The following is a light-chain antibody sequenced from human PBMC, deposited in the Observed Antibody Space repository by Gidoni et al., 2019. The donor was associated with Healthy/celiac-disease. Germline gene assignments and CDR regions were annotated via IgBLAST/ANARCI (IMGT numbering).Light chain of an antibody. CDR3: MQALQTPPYT. V-gene: IGKV2-28*01. Sequence: DIVMIQSPLSLPVTPGEPASISCRSSQSLLHSNGYNYLDWYLQKPGQSPQLLIYLGSNRASGVPDRFSGSGSGTDFTLKISRAEAEDVGVYYCMQALQTPPYTFGQGTKLEIK. CDR1: QSLLHSNGYNY. CDR2: LGS. J-gene: IGKJ2*01.